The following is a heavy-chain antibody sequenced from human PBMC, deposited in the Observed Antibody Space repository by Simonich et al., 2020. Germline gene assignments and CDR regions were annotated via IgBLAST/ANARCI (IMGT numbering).Heavy chain of an antibody. CDR2: INPNSGGT. V-gene: IGHV1-2*02. Sequence: QVQLVQSGAEVKKPGASVKVSCKASGYTFTGYYMHWVRQAPGQGLGWMGWINPNSGGTNYAQKCQGRVTMTRDTSISTAYMELSRLRSDDTAVYYCARNGLVGILKAFDIWGQGTMVTVSS. D-gene: IGHD2-21*01. J-gene: IGHJ3*02. CDR1: GYTFTGYY. CDR3: ARNGLVGILKAFDI.